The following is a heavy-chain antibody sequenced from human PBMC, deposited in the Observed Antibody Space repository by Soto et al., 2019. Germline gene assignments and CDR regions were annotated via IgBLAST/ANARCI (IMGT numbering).Heavy chain of an antibody. V-gene: IGHV3-21*01. J-gene: IGHJ4*02. CDR3: GRGPNIFPGFSPPPWDS. CDR2: ISGSSSYV. Sequence: PGGSLRLSCAASGFTFSSYSMIWVRQAPGKGLEWVSSISGSSSYVYYVDSVKGRFTISRDNAKISLYLQMNSQRVDDTAIYYWGRGPNIFPGFSPPPWDSWGQEPPAPVSP. CDR1: GFTFSSYS. D-gene: IGHD3-9*01.